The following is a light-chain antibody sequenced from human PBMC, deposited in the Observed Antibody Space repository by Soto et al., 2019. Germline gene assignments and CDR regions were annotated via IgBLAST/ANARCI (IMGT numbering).Light chain of an antibody. V-gene: IGKV3-15*01. CDR2: GAS. Sequence: DIILTQSPAIVSVSPGERATLSCRASRSVSTNLAWYQHKHGQAPRLLIYGASTRATDIPARFSGSGSGTDFTLTINYMKSEDFGVYYCQQYDKSIPPVTFGGGTKVEI. CDR1: RSVSTN. J-gene: IGKJ4*01. CDR3: QQYDKSIPPVT.